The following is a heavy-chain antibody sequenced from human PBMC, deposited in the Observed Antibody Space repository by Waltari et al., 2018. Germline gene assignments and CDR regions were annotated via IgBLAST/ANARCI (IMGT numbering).Heavy chain of an antibody. V-gene: IGHV3-48*02. CDR2: ISFPSIT. CDR1: GFSFSRFP. Sequence: EVQLVESGGGLVQPGGSLSLSCAASGFSFSRFPMNWVRQAPGKGLEWVSSISFPSITRYEDSVKGRFTISRDNAKNSLYLQMNSLRDEDTAVYYCARDSGSGWLIDHWGQGTLVTVSS. D-gene: IGHD6-19*01. J-gene: IGHJ4*02. CDR3: ARDSGSGWLIDH.